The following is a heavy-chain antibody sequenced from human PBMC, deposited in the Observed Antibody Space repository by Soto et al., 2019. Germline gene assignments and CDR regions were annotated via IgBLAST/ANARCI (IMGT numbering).Heavy chain of an antibody. J-gene: IGHJ2*01. D-gene: IGHD7-27*01. Sequence: QLQLVESGGGVVQPGRSLRLSCEASGFTFSAYGLHWVRQAPGKGLEWVAVITYDGGNKYYADSGKGRFTISRDNSKNMVYLQMNGLRAEDTAVYYCARDSNWGYWYFDLWGRGTLVTVSS. CDR3: ARDSNWGYWYFDL. CDR2: ITYDGGNK. V-gene: IGHV3-33*01. CDR1: GFTFSAYG.